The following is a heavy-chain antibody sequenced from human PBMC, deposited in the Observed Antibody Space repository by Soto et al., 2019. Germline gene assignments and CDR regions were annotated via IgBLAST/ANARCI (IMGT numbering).Heavy chain of an antibody. CDR1: RFTFSSSW. J-gene: IGHJ4*02. D-gene: IGHD4-17*01. CDR2: INPDGGRT. V-gene: IGHV3-74*01. Sequence: GGSLRLSCAVSRFTFSSSWMHWVRQAPGKGLIWVSRINPDGGRTTYADSVKGRFTISRDNAKNTLYLQMNSLRVEDSAVYYCVRALNGDADYWGQGTLVTVSS. CDR3: VRALNGDADY.